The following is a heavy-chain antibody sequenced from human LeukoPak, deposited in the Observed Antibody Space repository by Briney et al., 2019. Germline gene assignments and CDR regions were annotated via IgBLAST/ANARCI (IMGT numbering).Heavy chain of an antibody. CDR3: AREVYCSSTSCYLSTNYYYYYYMDV. D-gene: IGHD2-2*01. CDR2: IYYSGST. CDR1: GGSISSGGYY. Sequence: SETLSLTCTVSGGSISSGGYYWSWIRQHPGKGLEWIGYIYYSGSTYYNPSLKSRVTISVDTSKNQFSLKLSSVTAADTAVYYCAREVYCSSTSCYLSTNYYYYYYMDVWGKGTTVTVSS. J-gene: IGHJ6*03. V-gene: IGHV4-31*03.